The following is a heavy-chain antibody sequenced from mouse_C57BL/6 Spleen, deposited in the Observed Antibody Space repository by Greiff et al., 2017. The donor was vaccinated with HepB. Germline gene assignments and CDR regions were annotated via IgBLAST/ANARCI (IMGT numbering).Heavy chain of an antibody. CDR2: ISNGGGST. V-gene: IGHV5-12*01. CDR1: GFTFSDYY. CDR3: ARHAEVAY. J-gene: IGHJ3*01. Sequence: EVKLVESGGGLVQPGGSLKLSCAASGFTFSDYYMYWVRQTPEKRLEWVAYISNGGGSTYYPDTVKCRFTISRDNAKNTLYLQMSRLKSEDTAMYYCARHAEVAYWGQGTLVTVSA.